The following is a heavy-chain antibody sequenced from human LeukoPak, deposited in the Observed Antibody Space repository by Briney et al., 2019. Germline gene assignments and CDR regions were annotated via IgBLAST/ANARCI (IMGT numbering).Heavy chain of an antibody. Sequence: ASVKVSCKVSGYTLTELSMHWVRQAPGQGLEWMGWISAYNGNTNYAQKLQGRVTMTTDTSTSTAYMELRSLRSDDTAVYYCARAEEPGGAFDIWGQGTMVTVSS. D-gene: IGHD3-16*01. J-gene: IGHJ3*02. CDR3: ARAEEPGGAFDI. CDR1: GYTLTELS. V-gene: IGHV1-18*01. CDR2: ISAYNGNT.